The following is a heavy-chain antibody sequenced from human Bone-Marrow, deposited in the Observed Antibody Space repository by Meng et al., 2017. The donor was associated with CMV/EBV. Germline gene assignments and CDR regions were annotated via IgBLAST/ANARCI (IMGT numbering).Heavy chain of an antibody. J-gene: IGHJ5*02. CDR3: ARGGPTDIPIWKGWFDP. D-gene: IGHD5-18*01. V-gene: IGHV3-11*01. Sequence: GESLKISCAASGFIFSDYYMSWIRQAPGKGLEWISYIRNSGSAIYYADSAKGRFTISRDSAKNSLHLHMNSLRAEDTAVYYCARGGPTDIPIWKGWFDPWGQGTLVTVSS. CDR1: GFIFSDYY. CDR2: IRNSGSAI.